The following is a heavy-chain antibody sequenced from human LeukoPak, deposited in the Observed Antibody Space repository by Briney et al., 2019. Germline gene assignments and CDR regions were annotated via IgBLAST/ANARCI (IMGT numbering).Heavy chain of an antibody. CDR3: ARESYDSSGYWYFQH. Sequence: GASVKVSCKASGGTFSSYAISWVRQAPGQGLEWMGGIIPIFGTANYAQKFQGRVTITTDESTSTAYMELSSLRSEDTAVYYCARESYDSSGYWYFQHWGLGTLVTVSS. J-gene: IGHJ1*01. D-gene: IGHD3-22*01. V-gene: IGHV1-69*05. CDR2: IIPIFGTA. CDR1: GGTFSSYA.